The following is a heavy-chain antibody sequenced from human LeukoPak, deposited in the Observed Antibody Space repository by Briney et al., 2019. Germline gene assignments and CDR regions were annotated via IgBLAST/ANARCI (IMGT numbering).Heavy chain of an antibody. Sequence: GGSLRLSCAASGFTFSSYAMSWVRHTSGKGLQWLSAISGSGGGTNYADSVKGRFTISRDNSKNILYLQMNSLGAEDTAIYYCTKASATVWPNYFDYWGQGTLVTVSS. D-gene: IGHD6-25*01. CDR2: ISGSGGGT. J-gene: IGHJ4*02. V-gene: IGHV3-23*01. CDR3: TKASATVWPNYFDY. CDR1: GFTFSSYA.